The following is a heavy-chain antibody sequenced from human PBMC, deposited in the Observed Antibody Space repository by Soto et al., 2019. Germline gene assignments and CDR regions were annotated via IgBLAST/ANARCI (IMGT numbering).Heavy chain of an antibody. Sequence: GGSLRLSCASSGFTFASYNMLWVRQAPGNGLEWVASISSNSDYIYHADSVKGRFTVSRDNAKNSLFLEMTILRAEDTAVYYCARGGSAERQTDGDYYYYYPMDVWGQGTTVTVSS. D-gene: IGHD3-16*01. CDR1: GFTFASYN. V-gene: IGHV3-21*01. CDR3: ARGGSAERQTDGDYYYYYPMDV. J-gene: IGHJ6*02. CDR2: ISSNSDYI.